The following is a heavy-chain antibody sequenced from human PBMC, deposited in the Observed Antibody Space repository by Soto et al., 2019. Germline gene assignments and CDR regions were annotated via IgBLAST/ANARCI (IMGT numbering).Heavy chain of an antibody. CDR1: GYTFTGYY. J-gene: IGHJ3*02. V-gene: IGHV1-2*04. CDR2: INPKSGGT. CDR3: AAHPSTAPRDDAFDI. Sequence: GASVKVSCKASGYTFTGYYMHWVRQAPGQGLEWMGRINPKSGGTNYAQKLQGWVTMTRDTSISTAYKELSRLRSEDTSLYYCAAHPSTAPRDDAFDIWGQGTMVTVSS.